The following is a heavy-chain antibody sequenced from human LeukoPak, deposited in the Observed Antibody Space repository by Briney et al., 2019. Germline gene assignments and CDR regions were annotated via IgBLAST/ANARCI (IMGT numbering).Heavy chain of an antibody. Sequence: PSETPSLTCAVYGGSFSGYYWGWIRQPPGKGLEWIGSIYHSGSTYYNPSLKSRVTVSVDTSKNQFSLKLSSVTAADTAVYYCARDWAIGYCTNGVCRTDAFDIWGQGTMVTVSS. V-gene: IGHV4-38-2*02. D-gene: IGHD2-8*01. CDR1: GGSFSGYY. CDR2: IYHSGST. J-gene: IGHJ3*02. CDR3: ARDWAIGYCTNGVCRTDAFDI.